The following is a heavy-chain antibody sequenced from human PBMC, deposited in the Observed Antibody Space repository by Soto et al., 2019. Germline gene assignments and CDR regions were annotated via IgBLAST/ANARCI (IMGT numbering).Heavy chain of an antibody. CDR2: IYWDDDK. CDR1: GFSLSTGGVG. D-gene: IGHD6-13*01. Sequence: QITLKESGPTLVKPTQTLTLTCTFSGFSLSTGGVGVGWIRQPPGKALEWLALIYWDDDKRYSPSLKSTLTIAKDTSKNQVVLTMTNIDPVDTATYYCAHIKGAVVGPAFDIWGQGTMVTVSS. CDR3: AHIKGAVVGPAFDI. V-gene: IGHV2-5*02. J-gene: IGHJ3*02.